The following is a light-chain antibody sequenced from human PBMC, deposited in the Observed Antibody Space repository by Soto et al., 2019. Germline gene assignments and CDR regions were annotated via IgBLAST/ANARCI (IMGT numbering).Light chain of an antibody. CDR3: QQDNNWPRALT. J-gene: IGKJ4*01. CDR2: GAS. CDR1: QSVSSN. Sequence: EIVMTQSPATLSVSPGERATFSCRASQSVSSNLAWYQQKPGQAPRLLIYGASTRATGIPARFSGSGSGTEFTLTISSLQSEDFAVYSCQQDNNWPRALTFGGGTKVEIK. V-gene: IGKV3-15*01.